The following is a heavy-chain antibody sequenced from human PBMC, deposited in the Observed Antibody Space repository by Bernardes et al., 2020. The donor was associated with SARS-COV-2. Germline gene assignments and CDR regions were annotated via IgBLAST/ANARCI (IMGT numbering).Heavy chain of an antibody. Sequence: ASVKVSCKASGYTFTTYDSCDIRWERQATGQGLEWMGWMNPYSVNTDYAQKFQGRVTMTRNTSISTAYMELSSLRSEDTAVYYCARGLTDCSGGTCYLQYFDYWGQGTLVTVSS. CDR3: ARGLTDCSGGTCYLQYFDY. D-gene: IGHD2-15*01. J-gene: IGHJ4*02. CDR1: GYTFTTYDSCD. CDR2: MNPYSVNT. V-gene: IGHV1-8*01.